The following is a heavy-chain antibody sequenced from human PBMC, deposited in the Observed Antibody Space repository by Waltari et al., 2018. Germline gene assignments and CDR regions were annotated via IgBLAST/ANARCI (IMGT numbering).Heavy chain of an antibody. Sequence: QAQLVQSGAEVKKYGASVKVSCQASGYIFTNHGVTWVRQAPGQGLEGMGWIKTFKHVANDAQKFQDRVTMTTDTSTSTVHMELRSLRSDDTAVYYCARLRNDYGGIDALDIWGQGTTVTVSS. CDR3: ARLRNDYGGIDALDI. CDR2: IKTFKHVA. D-gene: IGHD4-17*01. J-gene: IGHJ3*02. CDR1: GYIFTNHG. V-gene: IGHV1-18*01.